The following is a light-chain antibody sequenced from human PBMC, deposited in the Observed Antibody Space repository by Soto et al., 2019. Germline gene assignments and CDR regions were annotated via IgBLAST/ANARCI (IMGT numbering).Light chain of an antibody. CDR3: QQHNNWPLIT. CDR2: GAS. V-gene: IGKV3-15*01. J-gene: IGKJ5*01. Sequence: EIVMTQSPATLSVSPGERATLSCRASQSVSSSLAWYQQKPGQAPRLLIYGASTRAIGVPARFSGSGSGTEFTLTISSRQSEDFAVYYCQQHNNWPLITFGQGTRLDIK. CDR1: QSVSSS.